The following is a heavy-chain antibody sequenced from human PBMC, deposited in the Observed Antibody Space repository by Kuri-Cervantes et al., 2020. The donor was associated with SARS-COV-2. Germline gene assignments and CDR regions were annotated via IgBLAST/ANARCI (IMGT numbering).Heavy chain of an antibody. J-gene: IGHJ4*02. D-gene: IGHD6-19*01. CDR2: ISGDGGST. CDR1: GFTFDDYA. V-gene: IGHV3-43*02. CDR3: ARGWVYSSGWYFDY. Sequence: GESLKISCAASGFTFDDYAMHWVRQAPGKGLEWVSLISGDGGSTYYVDSMKGRFTISRDNAKNSLYLQMNSLRAEDTAVYYCARGWVYSSGWYFDYWGQGTLVTVSS.